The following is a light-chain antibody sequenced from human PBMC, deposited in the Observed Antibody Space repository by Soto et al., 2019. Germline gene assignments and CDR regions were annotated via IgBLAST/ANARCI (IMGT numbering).Light chain of an antibody. J-gene: IGLJ2*01. V-gene: IGLV2-14*01. CDR3: SSYTSSSTLV. CDR1: SSDVGGYNY. Sequence: QSALTQPASVSGSPGQSITISCTGTSSDVGGYNYVSWYQQHPGKAPKLMISEVSNRPSGVSNRFSGSKSGNTASLTISGLQAEDEADYYCSSYTSSSTLVFRGGTKLTVL. CDR2: EVS.